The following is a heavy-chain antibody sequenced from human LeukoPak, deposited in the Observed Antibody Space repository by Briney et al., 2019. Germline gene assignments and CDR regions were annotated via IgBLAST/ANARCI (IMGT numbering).Heavy chain of an antibody. CDR1: GGTFSSYA. CDR2: IIPILGIA. CDR3: ARGSLAAAGSTDWFDP. D-gene: IGHD6-13*01. V-gene: IGHV1-69*04. J-gene: IGHJ5*02. Sequence: GGSLRLSCAASGGTFSSYAISWVRQAPGQGLEWMGRIIPILGIANYAQKFQGRVTITADKSTSTAYMELSSLRSEDTAVYYCARGSLAAAGSTDWFDPWGQGTLVTVSS.